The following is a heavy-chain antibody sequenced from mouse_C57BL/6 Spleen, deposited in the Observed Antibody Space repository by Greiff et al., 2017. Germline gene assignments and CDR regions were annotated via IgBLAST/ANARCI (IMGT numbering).Heavy chain of an antibody. CDR2: IDPETGGT. Sequence: VQRVESGAELVRPGASVTLSCKASGYTFTDYEMHWVKQTPVHGLEWIGAIDPETGGTAYNQKFKGKAILTADKSSSTAYMELRSLTSEDSAVYYCTRSGGGAYWGQGTLVTVSA. CDR3: TRSGGGAY. V-gene: IGHV1-15*01. CDR1: GYTFTDYE. J-gene: IGHJ3*01. D-gene: IGHD3-1*01.